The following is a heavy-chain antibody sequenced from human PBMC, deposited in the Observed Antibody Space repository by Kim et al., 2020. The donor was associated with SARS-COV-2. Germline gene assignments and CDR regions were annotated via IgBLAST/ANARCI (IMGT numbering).Heavy chain of an antibody. J-gene: IGHJ4*02. D-gene: IGHD6-19*01. CDR3: ARQGGWYYFDY. V-gene: IGHV4-39*01. Sequence: HYNPPLKSRVTRSVDTSKNQFSRELSSVTAADTAVYYCARQGGWYYFDYWGQGTLVTVSS.